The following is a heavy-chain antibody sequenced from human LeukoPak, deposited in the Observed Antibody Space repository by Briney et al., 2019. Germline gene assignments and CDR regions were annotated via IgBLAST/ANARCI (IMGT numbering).Heavy chain of an antibody. J-gene: IGHJ4*02. CDR2: INPSGGST. CDR1: GYTFTSYY. D-gene: IGHD6-6*01. CDR3: ARDPQYSSSWEYYFDY. V-gene: IGHV1-46*01. Sequence: GASVEVSCKASGYTFTSYYMHWVRQAPGQGLEWMGIINPSGGSTSYAQKFQGRVTMTRDTSTSTVYMELSSLRSEDTAVYYCARDPQYSSSWEYYFDYWGQGTLVTVSS.